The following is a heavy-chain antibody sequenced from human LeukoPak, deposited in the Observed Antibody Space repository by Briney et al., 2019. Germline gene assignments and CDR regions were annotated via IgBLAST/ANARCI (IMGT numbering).Heavy chain of an antibody. J-gene: IGHJ6*04. Sequence: SETLSLTCTVSGGSVSSGSYYWSWIRQPPGKGLEWIGYIYCSGSTNYNPSLKSRVTISVDTSKNQFSLKVSSVTAADTAVYYCARDSFSAAAGRYGMDVWGKGTTVTVSS. CDR3: ARDSFSAAAGRYGMDV. V-gene: IGHV4-61*01. D-gene: IGHD6-13*01. CDR1: GGSVSSGSYY. CDR2: IYCSGST.